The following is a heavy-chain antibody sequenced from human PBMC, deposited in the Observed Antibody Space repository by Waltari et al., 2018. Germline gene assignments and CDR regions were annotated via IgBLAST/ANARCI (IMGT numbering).Heavy chain of an antibody. D-gene: IGHD3-22*01. V-gene: IGHV4-34*01. CDR3: ARASITMIVVVITGTGYYFDY. CDR1: GGSFSGYY. J-gene: IGHJ4*02. Sequence: QVQLQQWGAGLLKPSETLSLTCAVYGGSFSGYYWRWLRQPPGKGLEWIGEINHSGSTNYNPSLKSRVTISVDTSKNQFSLKLSSVTAADTAVYYCARASITMIVVVITGTGYYFDYWGQGTLVTVSS. CDR2: INHSGST.